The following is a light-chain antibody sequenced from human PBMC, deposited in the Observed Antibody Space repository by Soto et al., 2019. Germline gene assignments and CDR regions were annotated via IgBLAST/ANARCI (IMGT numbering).Light chain of an antibody. CDR3: SSYTPSGFV. V-gene: IGLV2-14*01. CDR1: SIDVGGYNY. J-gene: IGLJ1*01. Sequence: QSALTQPASVSGSPGQSITISCTGTSIDVGGYNYVSWFQQHPGKAPKLMIYDVSARPSGVSNLFSGSNSGNTASLTISGLQAEDEADYYCSSYTPSGFVFGPGTKVTVL. CDR2: DVS.